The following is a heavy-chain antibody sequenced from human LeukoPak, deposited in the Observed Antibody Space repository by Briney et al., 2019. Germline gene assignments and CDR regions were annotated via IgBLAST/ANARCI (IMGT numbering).Heavy chain of an antibody. D-gene: IGHD3-3*01. J-gene: IGHJ6*02. V-gene: IGHV3-21*01. CDR2: ISSSGSFI. Sequence: GGSLLLSCAASGFTFSNYNMNWVRQAPGKGLEWVSSISSSGSFIYYADSVKGRFTISRDSAKNSLYLQMNSLRAEDTAVYYCARDRDDFWSGYYLYYYYGMDVWGQGTTVTVSS. CDR1: GFTFSNYN. CDR3: ARDRDDFWSGYYLYYYYGMDV.